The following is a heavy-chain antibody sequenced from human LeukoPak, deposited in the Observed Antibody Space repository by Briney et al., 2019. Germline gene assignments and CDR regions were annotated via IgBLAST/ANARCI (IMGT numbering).Heavy chain of an antibody. D-gene: IGHD2-8*02. Sequence: SETLSLTCTVSGGSISSGDYYWSWIRQSPEEGLEWIGYIYHSGSAYYNPSLKSRLTISVDTSKNQFSLQLTSVTAADTAVYYCARYKCTSATCGFDPWGQGTLVTVSS. V-gene: IGHV4-30-4*08. CDR1: GGSISSGDYY. J-gene: IGHJ5*02. CDR2: IYHSGSA. CDR3: ARYKCTSATCGFDP.